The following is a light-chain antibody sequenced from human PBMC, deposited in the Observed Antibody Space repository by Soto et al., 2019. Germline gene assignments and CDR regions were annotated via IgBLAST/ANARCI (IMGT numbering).Light chain of an antibody. V-gene: IGLV2-23*01. CDR3: CSYAGSSTYV. J-gene: IGLJ1*01. Sequence: QSVLTPPASVSGSPGQSITISCTGTSSDVGNYNLVSWFQQYPGKAPKLLIYEGSKRPSGVSNRFSGSKSGNTASLTISWLQAEDEADYYCCSYAGSSTYVFGTGTKSPS. CDR2: EGS. CDR1: SSDVGNYNL.